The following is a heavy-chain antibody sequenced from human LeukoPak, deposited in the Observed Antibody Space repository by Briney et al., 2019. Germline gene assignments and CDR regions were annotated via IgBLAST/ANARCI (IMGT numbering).Heavy chain of an antibody. CDR2: ISSNGGSS. D-gene: IGHD1-1*01. V-gene: IGHV3-64D*09. CDR1: GFTFSAYA. Sequence: PGGSLRLSCSASGFTFSAYAMYWVHQAPGKGLEYVSGISSNGGSSFYADSVKGGFTISRDNSKNTLYLQMSSLRAEDTAVYYCVKITSVTGGDYWGQGTRLTVSS. J-gene: IGHJ4*02. CDR3: VKITSVTGGDY.